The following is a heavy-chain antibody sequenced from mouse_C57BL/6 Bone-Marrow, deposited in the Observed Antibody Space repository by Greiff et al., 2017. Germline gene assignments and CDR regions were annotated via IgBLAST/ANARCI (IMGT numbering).Heavy chain of an antibody. Sequence: VQLQQSGAELVRPGASVKLSCTASGFNIKDDYMHWVKQRPEQGLEWIGWIDPENGDTEYASKFQGKATITADTSSNTAYLQLSSLTSEDTAVYYCTTHYGSFYARDYWGQGTSVTVSS. CDR3: TTHYGSFYARDY. CDR1: GFNIKDDY. D-gene: IGHD2-1*01. J-gene: IGHJ4*01. V-gene: IGHV14-4*01. CDR2: IDPENGDT.